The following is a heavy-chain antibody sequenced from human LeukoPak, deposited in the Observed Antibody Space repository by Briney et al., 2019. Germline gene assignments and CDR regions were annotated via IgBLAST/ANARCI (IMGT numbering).Heavy chain of an antibody. V-gene: IGHV1-46*01. CDR1: GYTFTSYY. Sequence: GASVKVSCKASGYTFTSYYMHWVRQAPGQGLEWMGIINPSGGSTSYAQKFQGRVTMTRDTSTSTVYMELSSLRSEDTAVYYCARANPKIQLWFSSVSQSFDYWGQGTLVTVSS. J-gene: IGHJ4*02. D-gene: IGHD5-18*01. CDR3: ARANPKIQLWFSSVSQSFDY. CDR2: INPSGGST.